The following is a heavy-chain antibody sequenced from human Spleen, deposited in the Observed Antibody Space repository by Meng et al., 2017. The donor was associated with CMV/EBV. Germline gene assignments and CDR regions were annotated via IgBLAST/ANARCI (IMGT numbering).Heavy chain of an antibody. CDR3: ARSFGVVITNYYYYGMDV. CDR2: INHSGCI. V-gene: IGHV4-34*01. J-gene: IGHJ6*02. CDR1: GGSFSGYY. D-gene: IGHD3-3*01. Sequence: SETLSLTCAVYGGSFSGYYWSWIRQPPGKGLEWIGEINHSGCINYNPSLKSRVTISVDTSKNQFSLKLSSVTAADTAVYYCARSFGVVITNYYYYGMDVWGQGTTVTVSS.